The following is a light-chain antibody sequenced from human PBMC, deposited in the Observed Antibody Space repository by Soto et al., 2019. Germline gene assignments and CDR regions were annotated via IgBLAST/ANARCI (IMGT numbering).Light chain of an antibody. CDR2: SNN. J-gene: IGLJ2*01. CDR3: AAWDDSLHGVV. Sequence: QLVLTQPPSASGTPGQRVTISCSGSSSNIGTNVVNWYQHLPGTAPELLIYSNNQRPSGVPDRFSGSKSGTSASLAISGLQSEDEADYYCAAWDDSLHGVVFGGGTKLTVL. V-gene: IGLV1-44*01. CDR1: SSNIGTNV.